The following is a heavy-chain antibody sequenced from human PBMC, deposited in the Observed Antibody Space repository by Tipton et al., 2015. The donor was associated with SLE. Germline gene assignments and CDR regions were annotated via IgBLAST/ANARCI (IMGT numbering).Heavy chain of an antibody. J-gene: IGHJ6*02. CDR3: ARGPDYSNYYFYRMDV. CDR1: GDSFSNHF. D-gene: IGHD4-11*01. CDR2: MYRSGTT. V-gene: IGHV4-59*11. Sequence: TLSLTCTVSGDSFSNHFWSWIRQPPGKGLEWIGYMYRSGTTKYNPSLKSRVTISVDTSKSQFSLKLTSATAADTAVYYCARGPDYSNYYFYRMDVWGQGTTVTFSS.